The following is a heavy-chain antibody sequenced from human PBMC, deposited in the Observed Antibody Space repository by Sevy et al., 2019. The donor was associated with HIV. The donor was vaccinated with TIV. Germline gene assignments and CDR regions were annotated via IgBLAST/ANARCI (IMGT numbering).Heavy chain of an antibody. Sequence: GGSLRLSCAASGFTFSSYAMHWVRQAPGKGLEWLAVISYDGSNKYYADSVKGRFTISRDNSKNTLYLQMNSLRAEDTAVYYCPRDYCSSTSCQAANWFDPWGQGTLVTVSS. J-gene: IGHJ5*02. CDR1: GFTFSSYA. CDR3: PRDYCSSTSCQAANWFDP. CDR2: ISYDGSNK. D-gene: IGHD2-2*01. V-gene: IGHV3-30*04.